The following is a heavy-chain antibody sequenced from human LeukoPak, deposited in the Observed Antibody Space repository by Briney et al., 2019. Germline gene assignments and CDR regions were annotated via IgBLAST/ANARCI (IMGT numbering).Heavy chain of an antibody. D-gene: IGHD3-16*02. CDR2: IIPIFGTA. J-gene: IGHJ4*02. Sequence: VASVKVSCKASGGTFSSYAISWVRQAPGQGLEWMGGIIPIFGTANYAQKFQGRVTITADESTSTAYMELSSLRSEDTAVYYCARGPLDYVWGSYRHLDYWSQGTLVTVSS. CDR1: GGTFSSYA. CDR3: ARGPLDYVWGSYRHLDY. V-gene: IGHV1-69*01.